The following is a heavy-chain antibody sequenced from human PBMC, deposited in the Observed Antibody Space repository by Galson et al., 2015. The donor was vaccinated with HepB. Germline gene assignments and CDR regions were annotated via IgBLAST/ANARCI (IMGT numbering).Heavy chain of an antibody. D-gene: IGHD6-19*01. J-gene: IGHJ6*02. Sequence: SVKVSCKASAYTFTSYAIHWVRQAPGQRLEWMGWINTGHGNTKYSQKFHGRVTVTMDTSASTAYMELSSLRSEDTAVYYCARDFGRSYSSDWSDYYYYYGMDVWGQGTTVTVSS. CDR3: ARDFGRSYSSDWSDYYYYYGMDV. CDR1: AYTFTSYA. V-gene: IGHV1-3*04. CDR2: INTGHGNT.